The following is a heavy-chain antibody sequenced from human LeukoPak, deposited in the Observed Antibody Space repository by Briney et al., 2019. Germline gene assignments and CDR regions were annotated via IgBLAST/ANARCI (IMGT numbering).Heavy chain of an antibody. D-gene: IGHD3-9*01. CDR1: GFTFSSYG. V-gene: IGHV3-30*03. CDR3: ARGLLRYFDWLSPPFDY. CDR2: ISYDGSNK. Sequence: GGSLRLSCAASGFTFSSYGMHWVRQAPGKGLEWVAVISYDGSNKYYADSVKGRFTISRDNSKNTLYLQMNSLRAEDTAVYYCARGLLRYFDWLSPPFDYWGQGTLVTVSS. J-gene: IGHJ4*02.